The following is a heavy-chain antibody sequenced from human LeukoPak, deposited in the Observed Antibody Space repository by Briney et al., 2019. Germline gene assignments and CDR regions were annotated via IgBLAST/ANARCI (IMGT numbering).Heavy chain of an antibody. Sequence: PGGSLRLSCAASGFTFTNYWMHWVRQAPGKGLVWVSRLNSDETNTNSAYSVKGRFTISRDNAKNTLYLQMNSLRAEDTAVYYCARGGLKCYYYSGMDVWGQGTTVTVSS. CDR1: GFTFTNYW. CDR2: LNSDETNT. V-gene: IGHV3-74*01. J-gene: IGHJ6*02. CDR3: ARGGLKCYYYSGMDV.